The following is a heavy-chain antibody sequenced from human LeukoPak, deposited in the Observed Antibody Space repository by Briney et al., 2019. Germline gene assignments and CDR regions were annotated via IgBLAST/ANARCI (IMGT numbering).Heavy chain of an antibody. J-gene: IGHJ4*02. D-gene: IGHD3-10*01. Sequence: GGSLRLSCAASGFIFSSYAMNWVRQAPGKGLEWISYISSDSGTIYYADSMKGRFTISRDNARNSLYLQMNSLRAEDTAVYYCTRDKKGIDYWGQGTLVTVSS. CDR1: GFIFSSYA. CDR2: ISSDSGTI. V-gene: IGHV3-48*01. CDR3: TRDKKGIDY.